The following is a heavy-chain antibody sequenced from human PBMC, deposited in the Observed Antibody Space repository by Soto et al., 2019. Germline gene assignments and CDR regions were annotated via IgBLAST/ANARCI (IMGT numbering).Heavy chain of an antibody. CDR3: AKLSGDYVGYFDL. CDR1: GFTLSSYA. CDR2: ISGSGGST. V-gene: IGHV3-23*01. J-gene: IGHJ2*01. D-gene: IGHD4-17*01. Sequence: EVQLLESGGGLVQPGGSLRLSCAASGFTLSSYAMSWVRQAPGKGLEWVSAISGSGGSTYYADSVKGRFTISRDNSKNTLYLQMNSLRAEDTAVYYCAKLSGDYVGYFDLWGRGTLVTVSS.